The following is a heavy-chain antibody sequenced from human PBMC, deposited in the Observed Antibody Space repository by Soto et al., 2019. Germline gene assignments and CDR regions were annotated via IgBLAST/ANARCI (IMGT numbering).Heavy chain of an antibody. J-gene: IGHJ4*02. V-gene: IGHV3-7*04. CDR2: IKQDGSEK. CDR1: GFTFSSYW. D-gene: IGHD5-18*01. Sequence: EVQLVESGGGLVQPGGSLRLSCAASGFTFSSYWMSWVRQAPGKGLEWVANIKQDGSEKYYVDSVKGRFTISRDNAKNSLYLQMNSLRAEDTAVYYCARAHGYSYGYCFDYWGQGTLVTVSS. CDR3: ARAHGYSYGYCFDY.